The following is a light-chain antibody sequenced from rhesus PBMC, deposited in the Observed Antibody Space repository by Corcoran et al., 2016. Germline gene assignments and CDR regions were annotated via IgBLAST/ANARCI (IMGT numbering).Light chain of an antibody. V-gene: IGKV1-22*01. Sequence: DIQMTQSPSSLSASAGDPVTITSRASQSIGSWLAWYQQKPGKAPNLLIYRVASLQRGVPSRFSGSGSGTDFTFTLSSLQSEDFATYMCQQCSSSPCSFGQGTKLEI. CDR1: QSIGSW. CDR2: RVA. CDR3: QQCSSSPCS. J-gene: IGKJ2*01.